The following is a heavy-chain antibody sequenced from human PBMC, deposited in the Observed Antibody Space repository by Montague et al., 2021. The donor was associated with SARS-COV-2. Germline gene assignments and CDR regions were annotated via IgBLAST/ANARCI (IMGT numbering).Heavy chain of an antibody. J-gene: IGHJ4*02. CDR1: GFTFSSYA. CDR3: AGGLLWSGEFGY. CDR2: ISYDGSNK. V-gene: IGHV3-30-3*01. Sequence: SLRLSCAASGFTFSSYAMHWVRQAPGKGLEWVAVISYDGSNKYYADSVKGRFTISRDNSKNTLYLQMNSLRAEDTAVYYCAGGLLWSGEFGYWGQGTLVTVSS. D-gene: IGHD3-10*01.